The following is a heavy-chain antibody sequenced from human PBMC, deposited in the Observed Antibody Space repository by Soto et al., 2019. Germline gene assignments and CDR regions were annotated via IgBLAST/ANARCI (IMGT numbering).Heavy chain of an antibody. V-gene: IGHV1-8*01. CDR1: GYTFTSYD. J-gene: IGHJ5*02. CDR3: ARGIATGQLDP. D-gene: IGHD2-15*01. CDR2: MNPNIGNT. Sequence: ASVKLSCKTSGYTFTSYDINCVRMDTGQGLEWMGWMNPNIGNTKSSQKFQDRVIITRDTSASTAYMDLSSLRSEDTAVYYCARGIATGQLDPWGQGTLVTVCS.